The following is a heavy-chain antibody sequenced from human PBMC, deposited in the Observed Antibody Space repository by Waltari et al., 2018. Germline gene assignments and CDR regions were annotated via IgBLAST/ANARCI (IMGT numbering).Heavy chain of an antibody. CDR2: VRDKANRYTT. Sequence: EVQLVESGGGLVQPGGSLRLSCAAPGFTFSDHHMDWVRQAPGKGLEWVGRVRDKANRYTTEYAASVKGRFTISRDDLKNSLFLQMNSLKTEDTAVYYCSYSGSYKHFQDWGQGTLVTVSS. CDR1: GFTFSDHH. J-gene: IGHJ1*01. V-gene: IGHV3-72*01. CDR3: SYSGSYKHFQD. D-gene: IGHD1-26*01.